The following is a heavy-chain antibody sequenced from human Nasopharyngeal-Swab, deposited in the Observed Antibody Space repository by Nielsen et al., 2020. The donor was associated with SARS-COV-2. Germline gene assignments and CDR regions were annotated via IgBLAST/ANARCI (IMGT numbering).Heavy chain of an antibody. V-gene: IGHV4-59*13. CDR2: IYYSGST. D-gene: IGHD2-2*01. Sequence: SETLSLTCTVSGGSIGSYYWSWIRQPPGKGLEWIGYIYYSGSTNYNPSLKSRVTISVDTSKNQFSLKLSSVTAADTAVYYCARGTPYCSSTSCYSWFDPWGQGTLVTVSS. CDR1: GGSIGSYY. CDR3: ARGTPYCSSTSCYSWFDP. J-gene: IGHJ5*02.